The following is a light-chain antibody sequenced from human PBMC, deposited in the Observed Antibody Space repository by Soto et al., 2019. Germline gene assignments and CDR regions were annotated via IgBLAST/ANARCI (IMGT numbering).Light chain of an antibody. V-gene: IGLV2-14*01. CDR2: DVS. CDR3: SIYTTTNTVV. Sequence: QSVLAQPASMSGSPGQSITISCTGNSSDVGGSIYVSWYQQHPGNAPRLMIYDVSNRASWVSNRFSGSKSGNTASLTISGLQAEDEADYHCSIYTTTNTVVFGGGTKLTVL. CDR1: SSDVGGSIY. J-gene: IGLJ2*01.